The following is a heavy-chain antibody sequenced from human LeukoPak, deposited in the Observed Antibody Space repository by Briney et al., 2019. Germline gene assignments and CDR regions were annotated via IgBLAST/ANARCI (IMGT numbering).Heavy chain of an antibody. CDR2: ISGSAGTT. V-gene: IGHV3-23*01. Sequence: GGSLRLSCAASGFTFSSFAMGWVRQAPGKGLEWVSGISGSAGTTYYADSVKGRFTISRDNSKNTLYLQMNSLRAEDTAVYYCAKDGGDILTGQGDYWGQGTLVTVSS. J-gene: IGHJ4*02. CDR3: AKDGGDILTGQGDY. D-gene: IGHD3-9*01. CDR1: GFTFSSFA.